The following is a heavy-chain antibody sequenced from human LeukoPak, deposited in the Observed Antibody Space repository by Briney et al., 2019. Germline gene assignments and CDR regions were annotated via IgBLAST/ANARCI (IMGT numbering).Heavy chain of an antibody. CDR3: AKVALFSGYYPPFDY. CDR1: GFTFSNYG. J-gene: IGHJ4*02. Sequence: GRSLRLSCTASGFTFSNYGMHWVRQAPGKGLEWGAVISYDGSNEYYAESVKGRFTISRDNSKNTLFLQMNSLRPEDTAVYHCAKVALFSGYYPPFDYWGQGTLVTVSS. CDR2: ISYDGSNE. V-gene: IGHV3-30*18. D-gene: IGHD3-22*01.